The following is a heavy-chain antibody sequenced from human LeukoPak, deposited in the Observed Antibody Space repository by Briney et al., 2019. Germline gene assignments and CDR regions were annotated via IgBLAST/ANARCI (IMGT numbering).Heavy chain of an antibody. Sequence: ASVKVSCKASGYTFTGYYMHWVRQAPGQGLEWMGWINPNSGGTNYAQKFQGRVTMTRDTSISTAYMELSRLRSDDTAVYYCARVPRKVVVAATGTNRFDPWGQGTLVTVSS. CDR3: ARVPRKVVVAATGTNRFDP. J-gene: IGHJ5*02. CDR2: INPNSGGT. D-gene: IGHD2-15*01. V-gene: IGHV1-2*02. CDR1: GYTFTGYY.